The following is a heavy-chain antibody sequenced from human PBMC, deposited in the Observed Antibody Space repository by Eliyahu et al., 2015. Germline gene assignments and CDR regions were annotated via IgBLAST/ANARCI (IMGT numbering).Heavy chain of an antibody. J-gene: IGHJ3*02. CDR1: GYTFXSXG. V-gene: IGHV1-18*01. CDR2: ISAYNGNT. D-gene: IGHD3-16*01. CDR3: ARTRIMITLGGVGDAFDI. Sequence: QVQLVQSGAEVKKPGASVKVSCKASGYTFXSXGISWVRQAPGQGLEWMGWISAYNGNTNYAQKLQGRVTMTTDTSTSTAYMELRSLRSDDTAVYYCARTRIMITLGGVGDAFDIWGQGTMVTVSS.